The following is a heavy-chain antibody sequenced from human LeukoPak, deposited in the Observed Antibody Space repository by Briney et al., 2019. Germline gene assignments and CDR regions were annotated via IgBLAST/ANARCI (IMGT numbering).Heavy chain of an antibody. CDR3: ARVDTAMASGIDY. CDR2: INHSGST. Sequence: PSETLSLTCAVYGGSFSGYYWRWIRQPPGKGLEWIGEINHSGSTNYNPSLKSRVTISVDTSKNQFSLKLSSVTAADTAVYYCARVDTAMASGIDYWGQGTLVTVSS. CDR1: GGSFSGYY. J-gene: IGHJ4*02. V-gene: IGHV4-34*01. D-gene: IGHD5-18*01.